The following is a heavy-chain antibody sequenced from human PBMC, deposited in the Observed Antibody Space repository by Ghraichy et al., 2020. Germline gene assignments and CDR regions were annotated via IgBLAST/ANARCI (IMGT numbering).Heavy chain of an antibody. CDR2: MREEGGEE. V-gene: IGHV3-7*03. Sequence: GGSLRLSCAASGFTFSNNWMSWVRQAPGKGLEWLAAMREEGGEEYYVGSVKGRFSISRDDAKNSLFLQMNSLRAEDTAVYYCASLDTVPHGQSYWGQGTLVTVS. D-gene: IGHD4-17*01. J-gene: IGHJ4*02. CDR3: ASLDTVPHGQSY. CDR1: GFTFSNNW.